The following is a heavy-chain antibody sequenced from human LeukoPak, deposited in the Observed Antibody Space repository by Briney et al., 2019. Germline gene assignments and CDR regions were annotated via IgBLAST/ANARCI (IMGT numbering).Heavy chain of an antibody. D-gene: IGHD3-3*01. V-gene: IGHV4-4*07. CDR1: GGSISTYY. Sequence: PSETLSLTCTVSGGSISTYYWSWIRQPAGKRLEWIWRIYTSGGTNYNPSLKSRVTVSVDTSKNRFSLKLSSVTAADTAVYFCARDQRQWLLSYYYYYMDVWGKGTTVTVSS. J-gene: IGHJ6*03. CDR3: ARDQRQWLLSYYYYYMDV. CDR2: IYTSGGT.